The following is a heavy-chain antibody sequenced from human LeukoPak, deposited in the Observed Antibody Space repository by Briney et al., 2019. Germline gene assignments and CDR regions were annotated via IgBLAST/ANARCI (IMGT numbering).Heavy chain of an antibody. J-gene: IGHJ4*02. Sequence: GESLKISCQGSGYSFTSYWIGWVRQMPGKGLEWMGIIYPGDSNTRYSPSFQGQVTISADKSISTAYLQWSSLKTSDTAMYYCARLLVGNWNVYFEYWGQGTLVTVSS. CDR3: ARLLVGNWNVYFEY. CDR1: GYSFTSYW. D-gene: IGHD1-1*01. V-gene: IGHV5-51*01. CDR2: IYPGDSNT.